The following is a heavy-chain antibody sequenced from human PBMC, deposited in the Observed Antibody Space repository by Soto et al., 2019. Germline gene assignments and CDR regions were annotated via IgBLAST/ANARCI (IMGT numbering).Heavy chain of an antibody. CDR3: ARDSGYSSGWEFDY. D-gene: IGHD5-18*01. CDR1: GGSISSYY. J-gene: IGHJ4*02. CDR2: MYYTGST. Sequence: SETLSLTCTVSGGSISSYYWSWIRQPPGKGLEWIGYMYYTGSTNYNPSLRGRVTISVDTSKNQFSLKLSSVTAADTAVYHCARDSGYSSGWEFDYWGQGTLVTVSS. V-gene: IGHV4-59*01.